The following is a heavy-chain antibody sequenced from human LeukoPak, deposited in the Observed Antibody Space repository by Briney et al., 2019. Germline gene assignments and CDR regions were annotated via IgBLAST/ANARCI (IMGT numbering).Heavy chain of an antibody. J-gene: IGHJ4*02. CDR2: ITGGGDTT. D-gene: IGHD3-22*01. Sequence: GGSLRLSCAASGITFSSYGMGWVRQAPVKGLEWVSAITGGGDTTYYADSVKGRFTISRDNSKNTLFLQLNSLRADDTAVYYCVRTSGYLAYWGQGTLVTVSS. CDR1: GITFSSYG. CDR3: VRTSGYLAY. V-gene: IGHV3-23*01.